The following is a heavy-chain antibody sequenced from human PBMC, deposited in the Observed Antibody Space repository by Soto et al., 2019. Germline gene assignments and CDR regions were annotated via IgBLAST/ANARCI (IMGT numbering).Heavy chain of an antibody. V-gene: IGHV4-34*01. Sequence: LSLPFVCAGVSFSPYYYSWIRQSPGKGLEWIGEINHNGNNNYSPSLKSRVTMSLDTSKNQFSLKLTSVTAADTAVYYCARGGSNDWQVAFDIWGQGTMVTVSS. CDR3: ARGGSNDWQVAFDI. CDR2: INHNGNN. D-gene: IGHD3-9*01. J-gene: IGHJ3*02. CDR1: GVSFSPYY.